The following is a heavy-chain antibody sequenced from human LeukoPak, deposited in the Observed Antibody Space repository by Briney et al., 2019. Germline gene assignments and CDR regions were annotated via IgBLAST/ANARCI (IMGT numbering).Heavy chain of an antibody. CDR1: GYTFNNYG. CDR3: AKDWHILTGRNCFDP. CDR2: VTSYNGDT. J-gene: IGHJ5*02. D-gene: IGHD3-9*01. V-gene: IGHV1-18*01. Sequence: ASVRVSCKASGYTFNNYGISWVRQAPGQGLEWMGWVTSYNGDTNYAQKSQGRVTMSTDTSTRTAYMELRSLRFDDTAIYYCAKDWHILTGRNCFDPWGQGTLVTVSS.